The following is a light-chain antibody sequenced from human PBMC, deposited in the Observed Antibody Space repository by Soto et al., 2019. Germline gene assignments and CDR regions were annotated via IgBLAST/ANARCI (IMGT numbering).Light chain of an antibody. V-gene: IGKV3-20*01. J-gene: IGKJ1*01. CDR1: NSISSTQ. Sequence: IVSTQSPDTLSLSQGERATHYXRASNSISSTQLVWYQQNPXKATXXXIFXASTRATGIPDRFSGSGSGTDFTITISGLQPDDVATYYCQQYKSYWTFGQGTKVDIK. CDR3: QQYKSYWT. CDR2: XAS.